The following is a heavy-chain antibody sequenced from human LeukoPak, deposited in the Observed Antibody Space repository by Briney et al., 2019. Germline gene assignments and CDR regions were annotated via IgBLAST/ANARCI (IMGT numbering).Heavy chain of an antibody. Sequence: GGSLRLSCAASGFTFSSYGMHWVRQAPGKGLEWVAVIWYDGSNKYYADSVKGRFTISRDNSKNTLYLQMNSLRAEDTAVYYCAKGSGSYSFRWYFDLWGRGTLVTVSS. J-gene: IGHJ2*01. CDR2: IWYDGSNK. CDR1: GFTFSSYG. V-gene: IGHV3-33*06. CDR3: AKGSGSYSFRWYFDL. D-gene: IGHD1-26*01.